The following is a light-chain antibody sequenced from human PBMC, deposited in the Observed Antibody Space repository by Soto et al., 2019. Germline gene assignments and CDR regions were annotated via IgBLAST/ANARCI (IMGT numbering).Light chain of an antibody. CDR2: DAS. CDR3: QQSYSTPYT. J-gene: IGKJ2*01. Sequence: DIQMTQSPSSLSASVGDRVTLTCRASQSISSYLNWYQQKPGKAPKLLIYDASSLESGVPSRFSGSGSGTDFTLTISSLQPEDFATYYCQQSYSTPYTFGQGTKLEIK. CDR1: QSISSY. V-gene: IGKV1-39*01.